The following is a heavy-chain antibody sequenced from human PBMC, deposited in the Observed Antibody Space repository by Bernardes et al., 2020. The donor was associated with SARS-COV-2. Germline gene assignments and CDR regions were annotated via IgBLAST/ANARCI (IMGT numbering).Heavy chain of an antibody. D-gene: IGHD2-8*01. CDR2: ISYDGNNR. V-gene: IGHV3-30*03. J-gene: IGHJ6*02. CDR3: ARDRAREGVFGLYYNYCAMDV. Sequence: GGSLRLSCAASGFSFSSYGMHWVRQAAGKGLEWVAVISYDGNNRNYADSVKGRFTISRDNSRSTLYLQMNSLRAEDTAVYYCARDRAREGVFGLYYNYCAMDVWGQGTTVTVSS. CDR1: GFSFSSYG.